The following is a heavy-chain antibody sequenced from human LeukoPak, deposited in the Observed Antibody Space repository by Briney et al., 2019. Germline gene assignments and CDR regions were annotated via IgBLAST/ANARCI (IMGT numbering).Heavy chain of an antibody. CDR3: ARAGIAAAGTKGGLDY. D-gene: IGHD6-13*01. J-gene: IGHJ4*02. CDR2: TNSDGSST. Sequence: GGSLRLSCAASGFTFHYFAMHWVRQAPGKGLVWVSRTNSDGSSTLYADSVKGRFTISRDNAKNTLYLQMDSLRAEDTAVYYCARAGIAAAGTKGGLDYWGQGTLVTVSS. V-gene: IGHV3-74*01. CDR1: GFTFHYFA.